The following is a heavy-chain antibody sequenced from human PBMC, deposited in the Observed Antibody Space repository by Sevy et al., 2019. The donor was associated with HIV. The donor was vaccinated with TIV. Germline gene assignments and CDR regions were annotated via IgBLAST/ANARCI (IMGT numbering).Heavy chain of an antibody. CDR3: ATGIVGAVAGSAVVFDY. CDR2: IKSKTDGETT. D-gene: IGHD6-19*01. V-gene: IGHV3-15*01. Sequence: GGSLRLSCAASGFTFSNAWMIWVRQAPGKGLEWVGRIKSKTDGETTDYAAPVKGRFTISRDDSKNTLYLQMNGLKAEDTAVYYCATGIVGAVAGSAVVFDYWGQGTLVTVSS. CDR1: GFTFSNAW. J-gene: IGHJ4*02.